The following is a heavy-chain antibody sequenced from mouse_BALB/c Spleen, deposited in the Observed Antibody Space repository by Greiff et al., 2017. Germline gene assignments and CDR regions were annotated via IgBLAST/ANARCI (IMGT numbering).Heavy chain of an antibody. Sequence: VHVKQSGAELVKPGASVKLSCTASGFNIKDTYMHWVKQRPEQGLEWIGRIDPANGNTKYDPKFQGKDTITADTSSNTAYLQLSSLTSEDTAVYYCAKGYWYFDVWGAGTTVTVSS. CDR3: AKGYWYFDV. CDR2: IDPANGNT. V-gene: IGHV14-3*02. CDR1: GFNIKDTY. J-gene: IGHJ1*01.